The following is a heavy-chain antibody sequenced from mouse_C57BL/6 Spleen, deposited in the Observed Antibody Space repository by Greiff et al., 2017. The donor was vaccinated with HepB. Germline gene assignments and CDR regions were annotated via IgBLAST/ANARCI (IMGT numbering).Heavy chain of an antibody. D-gene: IGHD1-1*01. V-gene: IGHV1-26*01. J-gene: IGHJ3*01. CDR3: ARVGDYGSSPAWFAY. CDR2: INPNNGGT. Sequence: VQLQQSGPELVKPGASVKISCKASGYTFTDYYMNWVKQSHGKSLEWIGDINPNNGGTSYNQKFKGKATLTVDKSSSTAYMELRSLTSEDSAVYYCARVGDYGSSPAWFAYWGQGTLVTVSA. CDR1: GYTFTDYY.